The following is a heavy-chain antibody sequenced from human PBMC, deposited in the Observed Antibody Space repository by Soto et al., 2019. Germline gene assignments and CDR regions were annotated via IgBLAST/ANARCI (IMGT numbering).Heavy chain of an antibody. J-gene: IGHJ3*02. Sequence: EVQLVESGGGLVKPGGSLRLSCAASGFTFSSYSMNWVRQAPWKGLEWVSSISSSSSYIYYADSVKGRFTISRDNAKNSLYLQMNSLRAEDTAVYYCARDPHYYDSSGYYPAFDIWGQGTMVTVSS. V-gene: IGHV3-21*01. D-gene: IGHD3-22*01. CDR3: ARDPHYYDSSGYYPAFDI. CDR1: GFTFSSYS. CDR2: ISSSSSYI.